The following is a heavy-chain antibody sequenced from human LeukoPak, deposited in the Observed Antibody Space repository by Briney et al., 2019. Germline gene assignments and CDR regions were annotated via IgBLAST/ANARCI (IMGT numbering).Heavy chain of an antibody. CDR3: ARATVTTPDY. V-gene: IGHV3-30-3*01. J-gene: IGHJ4*02. D-gene: IGHD4-17*01. CDR1: GFTFSSYA. Sequence: GGSLRLSCAASGFTFSSYAMHWVRQAPGKGLEWVAVISYDGSNKYYADSVKSRFTISRDNSKNTLYLQMNSLRAEDTAVYYCARATVTTPDYWGQGTLVTVSS. CDR2: ISYDGSNK.